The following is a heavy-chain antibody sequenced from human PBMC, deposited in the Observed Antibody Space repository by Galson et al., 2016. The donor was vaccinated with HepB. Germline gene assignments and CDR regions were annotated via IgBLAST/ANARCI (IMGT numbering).Heavy chain of an antibody. Sequence: SLRLSCAASGFTLSSYGMSWVRQAPGKGLEWVSSISATGGSTYYADSLKGRFTISRGNSKDTLFLQMNSLRAEDTAVSYCAKDPYYYGSGASVFDSWGKGTLVTGSS. CDR1: GFTLSSYG. V-gene: IGHV3-23*01. CDR2: ISATGGST. D-gene: IGHD3-10*01. J-gene: IGHJ4*02. CDR3: AKDPYYYGSGASVFDS.